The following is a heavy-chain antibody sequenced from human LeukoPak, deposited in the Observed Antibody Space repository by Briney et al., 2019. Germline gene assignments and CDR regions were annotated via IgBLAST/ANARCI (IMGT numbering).Heavy chain of an antibody. Sequence: TLSLTCTVSGGSISSGDYYWSWIRQPPGKGLEWIGYNYYSGSTYYNPSLKSRVTISVDTSKNQFSLKLSSVTAADTAVYYCARGYDFWSGYYFWYFDYWGQGTLVTVSS. CDR2: NYYSGST. D-gene: IGHD3-3*01. V-gene: IGHV4-30-4*08. J-gene: IGHJ4*02. CDR1: GGSISSGDYY. CDR3: ARGYDFWSGYYFWYFDY.